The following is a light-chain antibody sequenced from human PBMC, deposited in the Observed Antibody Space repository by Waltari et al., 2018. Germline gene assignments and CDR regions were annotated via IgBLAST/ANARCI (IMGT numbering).Light chain of an antibody. CDR2: QDK. CDR1: KLTEKY. V-gene: IGLV3-1*01. J-gene: IGLJ2*01. CDR3: QAWDNSGVV. Sequence: SYELTQPPSVSVSPGQRARITCSGAKLTEKYVCWYQRKSGQSPVLIIYQDKKRPSGIPERISGSNSGNIATLTISATQALDEADYFCQAWDNSGVVFGGGTKLTVL.